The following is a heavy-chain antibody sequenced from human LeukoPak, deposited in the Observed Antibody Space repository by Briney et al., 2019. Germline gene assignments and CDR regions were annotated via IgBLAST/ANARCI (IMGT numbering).Heavy chain of an antibody. J-gene: IGHJ4*02. CDR2: IYHSGST. CDR1: GGSISSGGYS. CDR3: ARDSGRRRFWFDY. D-gene: IGHD3-3*01. V-gene: IGHV4-30-2*01. Sequence: PSETLSLTCAVSGGSISSGGYSWSWIRQPPGKGLEWIGYIYHSGSTYYNPSLKSRVTISVDRSKNQFSLKLSSVTAADTAVYYCARDSGRRRFWFDYWGQGTLVTVSS.